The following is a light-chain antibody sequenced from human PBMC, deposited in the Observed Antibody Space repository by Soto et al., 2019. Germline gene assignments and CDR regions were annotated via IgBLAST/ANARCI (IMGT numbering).Light chain of an antibody. V-gene: IGLV1-40*01. J-gene: IGLJ1*01. CDR2: GNN. Sequence: QSALAQPPSVSGAPGQRVTISCTGSSSNFGSGYDVQWYQQLPGRAPKFLISGNNDRPSGLPDRFSASKSGTSASLAITGLQAEDEADYYCQTYDTSLSAYVFGTGTKATVL. CDR3: QTYDTSLSAYV. CDR1: SSNFGSGYD.